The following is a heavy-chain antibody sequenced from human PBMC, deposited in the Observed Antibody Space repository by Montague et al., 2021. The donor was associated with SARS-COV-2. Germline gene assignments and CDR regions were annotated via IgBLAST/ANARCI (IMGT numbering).Heavy chain of an antibody. Sequence: SLRLSCAASGFTFDDYAMHWVRQAPGKGLEWVSGISWNSGSIGYADSVKGRFTISRDNAKNPLYLQMNSLRAEDTALYYCAFYGDYALDYWGQGTLVTVSS. D-gene: IGHD4-17*01. CDR3: AFYGDYALDY. CDR2: ISWNSGSI. CDR1: GFTFDDYA. V-gene: IGHV3-9*01. J-gene: IGHJ4*02.